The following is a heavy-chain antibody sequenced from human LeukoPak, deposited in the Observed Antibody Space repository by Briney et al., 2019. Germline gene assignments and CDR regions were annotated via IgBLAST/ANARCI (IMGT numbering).Heavy chain of an antibody. D-gene: IGHD6-19*01. CDR1: GFTFSSYG. V-gene: IGHV3-33*01. J-gene: IGHJ3*02. CDR2: IWYDGSNK. Sequence: PGRSLRLSCAASGFTFSSYGMHWVRQAPGKGLEWVAVIWYDGSNKYHADSVKGRFTTSRDNSKNTLYLQMNSLRAEDTAVYYCARDRGSSGWYDAFDIWGQGTMVTVSS. CDR3: ARDRGSSGWYDAFDI.